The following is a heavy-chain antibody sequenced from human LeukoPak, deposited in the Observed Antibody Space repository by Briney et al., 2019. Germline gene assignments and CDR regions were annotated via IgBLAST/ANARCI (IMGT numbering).Heavy chain of an antibody. J-gene: IGHJ4*02. CDR2: SWSDGTNT. V-gene: IGHV3-33*01. CDR3: ARDAQRGFDYSNSLKY. CDR1: GFTFNHYG. D-gene: IGHD4-11*01. Sequence: PGRSLRLSCAAAGFTFNHYGMHWVRQAPGKGLEWVSVSWSDGTNTYYADSVKGRFTISRVDYEKTVYLQMNSLRPEDTGVYYCARDAQRGFDYSNSLKYWGQGTPVTVSA.